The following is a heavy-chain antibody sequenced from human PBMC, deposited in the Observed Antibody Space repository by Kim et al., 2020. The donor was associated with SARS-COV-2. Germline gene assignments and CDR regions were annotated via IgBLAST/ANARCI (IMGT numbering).Heavy chain of an antibody. Sequence: GGSLRLSCAASGFTFSSYGMHWVRQAPGKGLEWVAVIWYDGSNKYYADSVKGRFTISRDNSKNTLYLQMNSLRAEDTAVYYCARSLSITMIFRTAHDAFDIWGQGTMVTVSS. J-gene: IGHJ3*02. CDR2: IWYDGSNK. V-gene: IGHV3-33*01. CDR1: GFTFSSYG. D-gene: IGHD3-22*01. CDR3: ARSLSITMIFRTAHDAFDI.